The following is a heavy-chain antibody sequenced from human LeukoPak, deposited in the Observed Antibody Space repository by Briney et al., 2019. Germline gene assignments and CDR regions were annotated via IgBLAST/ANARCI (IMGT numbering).Heavy chain of an antibody. Sequence: GGSLRLSCAASGFTFSSYSMNWVRQAPGKGLEWVSSISTSSSYIYYADSVKGRITISRDNARKSLYLQMNSLRAEDTAVYYCAKSGLNRFDYWGQGTLVTVSS. CDR1: GFTFSSYS. CDR2: ISTSSSYI. V-gene: IGHV3-21*04. J-gene: IGHJ4*02. D-gene: IGHD2-15*01. CDR3: AKSGLNRFDY.